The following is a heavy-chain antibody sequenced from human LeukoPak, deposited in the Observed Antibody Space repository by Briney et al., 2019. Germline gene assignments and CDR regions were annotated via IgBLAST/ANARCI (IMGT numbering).Heavy chain of an antibody. CDR1: GFTFSSYA. Sequence: GGSLRLSCAASGFTFSSYAMHWVRQAPGKGLEWVAVISYDGSNKYYADSVKGRFTISRDNSKNTLYLQMNSLRAEDTAVYYCARVPDSPVIAAAPSNDYYYGMDVWGQGTTVTVSS. D-gene: IGHD6-13*01. CDR3: ARVPDSPVIAAAPSNDYYYGMDV. CDR2: ISYDGSNK. V-gene: IGHV3-30*04. J-gene: IGHJ6*02.